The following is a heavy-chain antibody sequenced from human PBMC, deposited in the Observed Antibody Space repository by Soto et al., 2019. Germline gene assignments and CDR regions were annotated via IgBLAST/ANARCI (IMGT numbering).Heavy chain of an antibody. Sequence: QITLKESGPTLVKPTQTLTLTCIFSGFSLRTSGVGVGWIRQPPGKALEWLGFTYWNDDKRYSPSLKSRLTITKDTSKNQVVLTMTNMDPVDTATYYCAKSGSSGWYGWFDPWGQGTLVTVSS. J-gene: IGHJ5*02. D-gene: IGHD6-19*01. V-gene: IGHV2-5*01. CDR3: AKSGSSGWYGWFDP. CDR1: GFSLRTSGVG. CDR2: TYWNDDK.